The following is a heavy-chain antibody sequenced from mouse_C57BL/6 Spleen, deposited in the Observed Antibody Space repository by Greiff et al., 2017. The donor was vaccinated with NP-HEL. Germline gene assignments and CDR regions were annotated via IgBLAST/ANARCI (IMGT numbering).Heavy chain of an antibody. CDR1: GYAFSSSW. Sequence: QVQLQQSGPELVKPGASVKISCKASGYAFSSSWMNWVKQRPGKGLEWIGRIYPGDGDTNYNGKFKGKATLTADKSSSTAYMQLSSLTSEDSAVYFCARESTVGGSLYAMDYWGQGTSVTVSS. V-gene: IGHV1-82*01. J-gene: IGHJ4*01. CDR3: ARESTVGGSLYAMDY. CDR2: IYPGDGDT. D-gene: IGHD1-1*01.